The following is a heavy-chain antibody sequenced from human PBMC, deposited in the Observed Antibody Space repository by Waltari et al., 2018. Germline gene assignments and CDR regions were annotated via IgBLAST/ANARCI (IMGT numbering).Heavy chain of an antibody. D-gene: IGHD3-22*01. J-gene: IGHJ4*02. CDR1: GDSIGSNTYS. CDR3: ARRSRDSSGHFYSDY. CDR2: ISHGGST. Sequence: LQLQESGPGLVKPSETLSLTCTVSGDSIGSNTYSWAGVRQPPGEGLEWIATISHGGSTYYKPSLKSRVTISIDTSKNHYSLVLTSVTAADTAVYYCARRSRDSSGHFYSDYWGQGTLVAVSS. V-gene: IGHV4-39*02.